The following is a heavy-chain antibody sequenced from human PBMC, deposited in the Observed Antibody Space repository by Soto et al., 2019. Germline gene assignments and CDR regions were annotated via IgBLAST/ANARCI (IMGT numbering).Heavy chain of an antibody. CDR3: ARESRYCSGGSCYFLPGIDY. V-gene: IGHV1-69*12. D-gene: IGHD2-15*01. Sequence: QVQLVQSGAEVKKPGSSVKVSCKASGGTFSSYAISWVRQAPGQGLEWMGGIIPIFGTANYAQKFQGRVTCTADQSTTTAYMGLRSLRPADTAVYYCARESRYCSGGSCYFLPGIDYWGQGTLVTVSS. CDR1: GGTFSSYA. CDR2: IIPIFGTA. J-gene: IGHJ4*02.